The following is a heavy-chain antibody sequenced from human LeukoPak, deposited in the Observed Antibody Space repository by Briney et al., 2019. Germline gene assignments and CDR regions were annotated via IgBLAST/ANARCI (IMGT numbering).Heavy chain of an antibody. CDR3: AKSHSTGSCYDY. CDR2: IKGDGITT. D-gene: IGHD2-15*01. CDR1: GFTFGDYW. Sequence: PGGSLRLSCGTSGFTFGDYWMHWVRQVPGKGLEWVSYIKGDGITTVYADSVKGRFTISRDNAKKTLYLEMNSLRAEDTAVYHCAKSHSTGSCYDYWGQGTLVTVSS. V-gene: IGHV3-74*01. J-gene: IGHJ4*02.